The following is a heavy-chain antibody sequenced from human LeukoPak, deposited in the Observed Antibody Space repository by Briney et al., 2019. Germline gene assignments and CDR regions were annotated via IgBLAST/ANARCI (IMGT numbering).Heavy chain of an antibody. V-gene: IGHV1-8*01. CDR1: GYTFTSYD. J-gene: IGHJ4*02. CDR2: MNPHSGDT. D-gene: IGHD6-6*01. CDR3: ARGQLADFDY. Sequence: GASVKVSCKASGYTFTSYDINWVRQATGQGLEWMGWMNPHSGDTGFAQKFQGRVTMTRNTSISTAYMELNSLRSEDTAVYYCARGQLADFDYWGQGTLVTVSS.